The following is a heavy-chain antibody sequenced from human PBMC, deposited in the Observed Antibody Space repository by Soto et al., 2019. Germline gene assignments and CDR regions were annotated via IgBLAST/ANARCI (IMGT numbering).Heavy chain of an antibody. CDR3: ARRAGMMGFDWLPTSWFDH. D-gene: IGHD3-9*01. CDR1: GGTFSSYA. V-gene: IGHV1-69*01. Sequence: QVQLVQSGAEVKKPGSSVKVSCKASGGTFSSYAISWVRQAPGQGLEWMGGIIPIFGTANYAQKFEGRVTITADESTSKAYMELSSVRSEDMAVYYCARRAGMMGFDWLPTSWFDHWGQGTLVTVSS. CDR2: IIPIFGTA. J-gene: IGHJ5*02.